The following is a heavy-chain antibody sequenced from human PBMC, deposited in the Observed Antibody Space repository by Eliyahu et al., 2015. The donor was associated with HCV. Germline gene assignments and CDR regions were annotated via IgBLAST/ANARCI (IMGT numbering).Heavy chain of an antibody. V-gene: IGHV3-30*04. CDR1: GFTFSSXA. J-gene: IGHJ4*02. CDR2: ISSDGRNK. Sequence: QVQLVESGGGVVQPGRSLGLSCAASGFTFSSXAMHWVRQXPGKGLEWVAVISSDGRNKYYADSVKGRFTISRDNSKNTLYLQMNSLRAEDTAVYYCARSLTNYDFWSGYGNWGQGTLVTVSS. D-gene: IGHD3-3*01. CDR3: ARSLTNYDFWSGYGN.